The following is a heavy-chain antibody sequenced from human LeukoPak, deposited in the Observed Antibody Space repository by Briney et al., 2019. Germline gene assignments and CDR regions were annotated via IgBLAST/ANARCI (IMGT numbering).Heavy chain of an antibody. CDR1: GFTVSSYG. CDR3: AKDPMDV. CDR2: ISGSGGST. Sequence: GLALRLSCAASGFTVSSYGMGCGRQAPGKGLEWVSAISGSGGSTYYADSVKGRFTISRDNSKNTLYLQMNSLRAEDTAVYYCAKDPMDVWGQGTTVTVSS. J-gene: IGHJ6*02. V-gene: IGHV3-23*01.